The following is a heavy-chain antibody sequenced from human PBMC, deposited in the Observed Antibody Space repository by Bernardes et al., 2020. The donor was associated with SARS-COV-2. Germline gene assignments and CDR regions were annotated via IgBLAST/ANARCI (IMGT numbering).Heavy chain of an antibody. CDR3: ARHPPREWAILGEFDY. Sequence: SETLSLTCTVSGASIGRYYWSWIRQLPGKGLEWIGYIYYTGSTNYNPSLKSRVTMSIGTSKTQFSLKLSSVTAADTAVYYCARHPPREWAILGEFDYWGQGTLVTVSS. V-gene: IGHV4-59*08. CDR2: IYYTGST. J-gene: IGHJ4*02. CDR1: GASIGRYY. D-gene: IGHD1-26*01.